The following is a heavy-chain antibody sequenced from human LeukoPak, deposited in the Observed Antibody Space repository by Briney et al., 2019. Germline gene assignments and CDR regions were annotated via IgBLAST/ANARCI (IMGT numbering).Heavy chain of an antibody. CDR1: GFTFSSHW. J-gene: IGHJ4*02. Sequence: GGSLRLSCAASGFTFSSHWMHWVRQAPGKGLVWVSRINSDGSSISYADSVKGRFTISRDNAKNTLYLQMNSLRAEDTAVYYCARDRSSGWYTLFEYWGQGTLVTVSS. D-gene: IGHD6-19*01. V-gene: IGHV3-74*01. CDR2: INSDGSSI. CDR3: ARDRSSGWYTLFEY.